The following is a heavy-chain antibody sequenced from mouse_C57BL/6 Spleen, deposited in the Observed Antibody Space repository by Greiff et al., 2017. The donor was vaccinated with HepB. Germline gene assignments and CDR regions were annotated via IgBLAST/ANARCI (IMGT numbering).Heavy chain of an antibody. J-gene: IGHJ2*01. CDR3: ARLDGYYETGYFDY. Sequence: QVQLQQPGAELVKPGASVKLSCKASGYTFTSYWMHWVKQRPGQGLEWIGMIHPNSGSTNYNEKFKSKATLTVDKSSSTAYMQLSSLTSEDSAVYYCARLDGYYETGYFDYWGQGTTLTVSS. D-gene: IGHD2-3*01. CDR1: GYTFTSYW. V-gene: IGHV1-64*01. CDR2: IHPNSGST.